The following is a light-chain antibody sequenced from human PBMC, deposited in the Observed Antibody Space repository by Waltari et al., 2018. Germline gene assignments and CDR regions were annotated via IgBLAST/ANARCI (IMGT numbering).Light chain of an antibody. Sequence: VVLLQSPLSLLVTLGQPASISCRSSQSVAYSDGNTDLNWIQQRPGQSPRRLIYKVFNRDSGVPDRFSGKASGTDFTLKISRVGTEDVGVYYCMQGTHWPFTFGHGTKLEIK. J-gene: IGKJ2*01. CDR1: QSVAYSDGNTD. CDR2: KVF. CDR3: MQGTHWPFT. V-gene: IGKV2-30*01.